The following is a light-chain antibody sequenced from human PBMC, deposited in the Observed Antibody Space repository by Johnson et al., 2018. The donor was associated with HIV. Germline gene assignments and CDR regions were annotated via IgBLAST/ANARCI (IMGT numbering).Light chain of an antibody. CDR3: GTWDSSLVGV. CDR2: DNN. CDR1: SSDMGNYA. V-gene: IGLV1-51*01. J-gene: IGLJ1*01. Sequence: QSVLTQPPSVSAAPGQKVTISCSGSSSDMGNYAVSWYQQLPGTAPKLLIYDNNKRPSGIPDRFSGSKSGPSATLGITGLQTGDEADYYGGTWDSSLVGVFGTGTKVTVL.